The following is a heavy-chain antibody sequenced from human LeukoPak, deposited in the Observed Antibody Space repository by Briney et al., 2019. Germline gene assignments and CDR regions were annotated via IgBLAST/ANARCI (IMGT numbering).Heavy chain of an antibody. V-gene: IGHV3-23*01. D-gene: IGHD2-15*01. Sequence: GGSLRLSCAASGFTFSSYGMSWVRQAPGKGLEWVSAISGSGGSTYYADSVKGRFTISRDNSKNTLYLQTNSLRAEDTAVYYCARGSGEYAFDIWGQGTMVTVSS. CDR1: GFTFSSYG. J-gene: IGHJ3*02. CDR3: ARGSGEYAFDI. CDR2: ISGSGGST.